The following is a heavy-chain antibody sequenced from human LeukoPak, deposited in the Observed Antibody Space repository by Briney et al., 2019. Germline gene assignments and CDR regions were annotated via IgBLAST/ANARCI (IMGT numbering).Heavy chain of an antibody. CDR1: VFTFSRHI. CDR3: VRESVYYDSSAYYNVLDY. V-gene: IGHV3-21*01. J-gene: IGHJ4*02. Sequence: GGSLRHSRAASVFTFSRHIMNWVRQAPRKGLEGVSVITSSKDYLYYTHSLKGRFAVSRDNAKSSLYLQLNSLRAEDTAVYYCVRESVYYDSSAYYNVLDYWGQGTLVTVSS. CDR2: ITSSKDYL. D-gene: IGHD3-22*01.